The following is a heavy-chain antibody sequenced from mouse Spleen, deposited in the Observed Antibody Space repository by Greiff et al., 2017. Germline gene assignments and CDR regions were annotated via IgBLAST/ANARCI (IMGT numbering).Heavy chain of an antibody. CDR1: GYSITSGYD. V-gene: IGHV3-1*01. CDR3: ARGGLGYYFDY. J-gene: IGHJ2*01. CDR2: ISYSGST. Sequence: EVQLQESGPGMVKPSQSLSLTCTVTGYSITSGYDWHWIRHFPGNKLEWMGYISYSGSTNYNPSLKSRISITHDTSKNHFFLKLNSVTTEDTATYYCARGGLGYYFDYWGQGTTLTVSS. D-gene: IGHD4-1*01.